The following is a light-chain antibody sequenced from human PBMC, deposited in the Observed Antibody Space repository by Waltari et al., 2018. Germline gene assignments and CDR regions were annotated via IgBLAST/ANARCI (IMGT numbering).Light chain of an antibody. CDR1: SSEVGTYDR. Sequence: QSALTQPRSVSGSPGQSVTISCTGTSSEVGTYDRVSWYQQSPGKAPKLMIYDVSKPPSWVPSRVSSTKSGKSAFLTSSGLKAEDGAYDYCCSYAGAYTYVFGTGTKVTVL. CDR2: DVS. J-gene: IGLJ1*01. V-gene: IGLV2-11*01. CDR3: CSYAGAYTYV.